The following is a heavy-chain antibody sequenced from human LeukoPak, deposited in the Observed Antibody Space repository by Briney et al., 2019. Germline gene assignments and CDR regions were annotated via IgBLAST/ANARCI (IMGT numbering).Heavy chain of an antibody. V-gene: IGHV4-59*01. CDR2: LYYMRGA. CDR3: AKGFGGFRGITIFGVVINLDY. CDR1: GGSISGYY. D-gene: IGHD3-3*01. Sequence: SETLSLTCTVSGGSISGYYWSWSRQPPGKGVEWIGSLYYMRGAWYKSSLKSRVTTSVDTSRNEFSLKLSSVTAADTAVYYCAKGFGGFRGITIFGVVINLDYWGQGTLVTVSS. J-gene: IGHJ4*02.